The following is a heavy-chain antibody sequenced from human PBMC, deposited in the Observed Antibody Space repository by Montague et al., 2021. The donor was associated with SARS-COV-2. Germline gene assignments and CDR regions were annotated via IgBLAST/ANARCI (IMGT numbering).Heavy chain of an antibody. CDR3: AHRDSGRIAAAGSDY. CDR2: XXWDDDK. Sequence: PALVKPTQTLTLTRTFSGFSLSTSGVGVGWIRQPPGKALEWLALXXWDDDKRYSPSLKSRLTITKDTSKNQVVLTMTNMDPVDTATYYCAHRDSGRIAAAGSDYWGQGTLVTVSS. CDR1: GFSLSTSGVG. V-gene: IGHV2-5*02. D-gene: IGHD6-13*01. J-gene: IGHJ4*02.